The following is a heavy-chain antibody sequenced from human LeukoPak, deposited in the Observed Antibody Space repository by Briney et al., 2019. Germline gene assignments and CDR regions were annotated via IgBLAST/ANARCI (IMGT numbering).Heavy chain of an antibody. D-gene: IGHD3-22*01. CDR3: ARAQPYHNSGSYFYYFDY. V-gene: IGHV3-23*01. Sequence: GGSLRLSCAASGFTFSSYGMSWVRQAPGKGLEWVSAISGSGGSTYYADSVKGRFTLSRDFSKNTVYLQMNSLRVEDTAVYYCARAQPYHNSGSYFYYFDYWGQGTLVTVPS. J-gene: IGHJ4*02. CDR2: ISGSGGST. CDR1: GFTFSSYG.